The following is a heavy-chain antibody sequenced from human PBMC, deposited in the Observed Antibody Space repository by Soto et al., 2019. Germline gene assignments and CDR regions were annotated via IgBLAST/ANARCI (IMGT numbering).Heavy chain of an antibody. Sequence: QVQLVQSGAEEKKPGASVKVSCKASGYTFTSYAMHWVRQAPGQRLEWMGWINAGNGNTKYSQKFQGRVTITRDTSASTAYMELSSLRSEATAVYYCARDQIFWSGYSILRWFDPWGQGTLVTVSS. V-gene: IGHV1-3*05. CDR1: GYTFTSYA. D-gene: IGHD3-3*01. CDR3: ARDQIFWSGYSILRWFDP. CDR2: INAGNGNT. J-gene: IGHJ5*02.